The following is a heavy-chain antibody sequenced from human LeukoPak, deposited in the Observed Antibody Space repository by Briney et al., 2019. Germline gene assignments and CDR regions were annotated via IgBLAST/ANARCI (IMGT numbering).Heavy chain of an antibody. CDR1: GYPFTAYY. V-gene: IGHV1-2*02. J-gene: IGHJ5*02. CDR2: INPNSGGT. Sequence: ASVKVSCKAAGYPFTAYYIHWVRQAPGQGPEWMGWINPNSGGTRYAQKFQVRVTMTRDTSISTVYMELARLISDDTAVYYCARAGTVGTNWFDPWGQGTLVTVSS. CDR3: ARAGTVGTNWFDP. D-gene: IGHD4-23*01.